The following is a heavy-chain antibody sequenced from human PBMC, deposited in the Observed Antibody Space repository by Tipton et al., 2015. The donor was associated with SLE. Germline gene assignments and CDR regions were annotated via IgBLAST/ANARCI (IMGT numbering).Heavy chain of an antibody. D-gene: IGHD5-18*01. J-gene: IGHJ3*02. CDR2: ISYDGSLE. Sequence: QVQLVQSGGGVVQPGRSLRLSCAASGFTFSTRPMDWVRQAPGKGLEWVALISYDGSLEYYADSVKGRFTISRDNSKNTLYLQMSSLRAEDTAVYHCAGDSYGLLGDAFDIWGQGTMVTVSS. V-gene: IGHV3-30*04. CDR3: AGDSYGLLGDAFDI. CDR1: GFTFSTRP.